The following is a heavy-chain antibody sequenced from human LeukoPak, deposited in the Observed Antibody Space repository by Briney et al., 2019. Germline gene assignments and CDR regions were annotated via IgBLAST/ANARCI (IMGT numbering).Heavy chain of an antibody. CDR1: GFTFSSYW. V-gene: IGHV3-7*01. CDR2: IKQDGSEK. J-gene: IGHJ4*02. Sequence: QSGGSLRLSCAASGFTFSSYWTSWVRQAPGKGLEWVANIKQDGSEKYYVDSVKGRFTISRDNAKNSLYLQMNSLRAEDTAVYYCAREADDGVYYFDYWGQGTLVTVSS. D-gene: IGHD5-24*01. CDR3: AREADDGVYYFDY.